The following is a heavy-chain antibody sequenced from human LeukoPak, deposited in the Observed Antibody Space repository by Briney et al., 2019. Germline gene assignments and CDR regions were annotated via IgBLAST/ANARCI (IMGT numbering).Heavy chain of an antibody. CDR2: INYDGSNK. CDR1: GFTFINYG. V-gene: IGHV3-33*01. Sequence: GGSLRLSCAASGFTFINYGLHWVRPAPGKGLEWVAVINYDGSNKYYADSVKGRFTISRDNSKNTLYLQMNSLRAEDTAVYYCARFDYWGQGTLVTVSS. J-gene: IGHJ4*02. CDR3: ARFDY.